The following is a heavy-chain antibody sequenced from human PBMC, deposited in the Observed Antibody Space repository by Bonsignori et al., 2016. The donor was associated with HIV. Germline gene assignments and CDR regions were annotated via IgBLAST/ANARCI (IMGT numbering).Heavy chain of an antibody. Sequence: WIRQPPGKGLEWVAFILYDGSNKYYADSFKGRFTISRDNSKNTLYLQMNSLRAEDTAVYYCAKRGMGFGELFDYWGQGTLVTVSS. D-gene: IGHD3-10*01. J-gene: IGHJ4*02. CDR2: ILYDGSNK. CDR3: AKRGMGFGELFDY. V-gene: IGHV3-30*02.